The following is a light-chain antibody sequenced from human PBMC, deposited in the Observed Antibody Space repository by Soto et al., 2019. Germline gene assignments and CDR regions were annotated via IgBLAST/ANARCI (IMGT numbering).Light chain of an antibody. Sequence: QAASASGSPGQSVTISCTGTNNDVGAYNHISWYQQRPGKAPKVVIFEVNNRPSGVSSRFSGSKSGNTAYLTISGLQTEDEADYYCASHTTSKTWVFGGGTKLTVL. V-gene: IGLV2-14*01. CDR2: EVN. CDR1: NNDVGAYNH. CDR3: ASHTTSKTWV. J-gene: IGLJ3*02.